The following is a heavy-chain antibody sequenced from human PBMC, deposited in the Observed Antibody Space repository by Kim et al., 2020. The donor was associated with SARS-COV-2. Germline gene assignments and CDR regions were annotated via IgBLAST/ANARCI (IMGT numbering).Heavy chain of an antibody. Sequence: SETLSLTCTVSGGSISSYYWSWIRQPPGKGLEWIGYIYYSGSTNYNPSLKSRVTISVDTSKNHFSLKLSSVTAADTAAYYCARVKGAGAFDLWGRRTQVT. D-gene: IGHD3-10*01. CDR1: GGSISSYY. J-gene: IGHJ2*01. CDR2: IYYSGST. V-gene: IGHV4-59*13. CDR3: ARVKGAGAFDL.